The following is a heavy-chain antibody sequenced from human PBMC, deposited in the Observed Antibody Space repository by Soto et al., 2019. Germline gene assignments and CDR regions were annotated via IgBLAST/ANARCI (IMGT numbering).Heavy chain of an antibody. CDR2: INPILGMS. CDR3: ASSYGSGYRALDY. J-gene: IGHJ4*01. V-gene: IGHV1-69*02. CDR1: GDTFSFYS. Sequence: QVQLVQSGAEVKKPGSSVKVSCKASGDTFSFYSINWVRQAPGLGLEWMGRINPILGMSNYAQRFQGRVTMTADKSTSTAYMELSSLRSEDTAMYYCASSYGSGYRALDYWGHGALVTVSS. D-gene: IGHD3-10*01.